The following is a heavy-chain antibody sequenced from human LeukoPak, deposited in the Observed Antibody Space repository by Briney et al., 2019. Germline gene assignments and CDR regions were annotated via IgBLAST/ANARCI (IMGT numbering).Heavy chain of an antibody. CDR3: GMRNCDYAVDY. CDR1: ESTFTNYW. CDR2: IYPGDSDT. J-gene: IGHJ4*02. D-gene: IGHD4-17*01. V-gene: IGHV5-51*01. Sequence: GGSLEISCHASESTFTNYWIGGGRQLPGKGLEWMGIIYPGDSDTRYSPSFQGQVAISADQSLSTAYLHWDSLEPRYAALFYCGMRNCDYAVDYWGQGTLVTVSS.